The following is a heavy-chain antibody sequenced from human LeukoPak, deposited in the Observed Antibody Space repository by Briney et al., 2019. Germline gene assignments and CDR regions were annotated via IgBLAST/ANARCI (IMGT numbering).Heavy chain of an antibody. CDR2: ISSSSTYT. D-gene: IGHD2-15*01. Sequence: AGGSLRLSCTGSGFTFGDYAMSWVRQAPGKGLEWVSYISSSSTYTNYADSVKGRFTISRDNAKNSLYLQMNSLRAEDTAVYYCARAATHLGYCSGGSCLDYWGQGTLVTVSS. J-gene: IGHJ4*02. CDR3: ARAATHLGYCSGGSCLDY. V-gene: IGHV3-11*05. CDR1: GFTFGDYA.